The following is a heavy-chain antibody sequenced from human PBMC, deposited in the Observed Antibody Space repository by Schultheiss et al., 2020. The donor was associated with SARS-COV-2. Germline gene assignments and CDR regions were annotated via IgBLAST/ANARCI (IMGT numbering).Heavy chain of an antibody. CDR1: GFTFSASA. D-gene: IGHD1-26*01. CDR2: IGTAGDT. V-gene: IGHV3-13*04. Sequence: GGSLRLSCAASGFTFSASAVHWVRQATGKGLEWVSAIGTAGDTYYQGSVKGRFTISRENAKNSLYLQMNSLRAGDTAVYYCARGYREYYMDVWGKGTTVTVSS. CDR3: ARGYREYYMDV. J-gene: IGHJ6*03.